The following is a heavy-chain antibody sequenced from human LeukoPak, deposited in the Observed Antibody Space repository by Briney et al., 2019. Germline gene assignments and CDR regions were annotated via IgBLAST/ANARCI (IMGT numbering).Heavy chain of an antibody. J-gene: IGHJ4*02. V-gene: IGHV1-69*13. CDR2: IIPIFGTA. D-gene: IGHD2-2*01. Sequence: ASVKVSCKASGGTFSSYAISWLRQAPGQGLEWMGGIIPIFGTANYAQKFQGRVTITADESTSTAYMELSSLRSEDTAVYYCASARDCSSTSCYGPKGFDYWGQGTLVTVSS. CDR1: GGTFSSYA. CDR3: ASARDCSSTSCYGPKGFDY.